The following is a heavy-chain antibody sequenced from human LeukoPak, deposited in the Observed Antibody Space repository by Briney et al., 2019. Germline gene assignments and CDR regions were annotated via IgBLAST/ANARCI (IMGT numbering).Heavy chain of an antibody. CDR2: IYTSGST. CDR1: GGSISGYY. D-gene: IGHD6-19*01. J-gene: IGHJ4*02. Sequence: PSETLSLTCTVSGGSISGYYWSWIRQPAGKGLEWIGRIYTSGSTNYNPSLKSRVTMSVDTSKNQISLKLSSVTAADTAVYYCARDSPGYSSGWYYFDYWGQGTLVTVSS. CDR3: ARDSPGYSSGWYYFDY. V-gene: IGHV4-4*07.